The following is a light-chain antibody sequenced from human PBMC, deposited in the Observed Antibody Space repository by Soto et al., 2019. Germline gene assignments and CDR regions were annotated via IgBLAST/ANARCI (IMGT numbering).Light chain of an antibody. CDR1: QSVSSD. Sequence: EIVMTQSPATLSVSPVERATLSCMASQSVSSDLSWYHQKPCQAPRLLIYGASTRATFIPARFSGGGAGAYFNITISRLEHAYFGVYCCQHYGSSHTFGQGTRLDIK. CDR3: QHYGSSHT. V-gene: IGKV3D-15*01. CDR2: GAS. J-gene: IGKJ5*01.